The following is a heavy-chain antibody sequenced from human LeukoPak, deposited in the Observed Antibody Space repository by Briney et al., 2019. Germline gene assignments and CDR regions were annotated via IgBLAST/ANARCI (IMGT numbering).Heavy chain of an antibody. CDR3: AKPHFDD. Sequence: GGSLRLSCAASGFTFSSYAMHWVRQAPGKGLEWVAVISYDGSNKYYADSVKGRFTISRDNSKNTLYLQMNSLRAGDTAVYYCAKPHFDDWGQGTLVTVSS. J-gene: IGHJ4*02. V-gene: IGHV3-30*04. CDR2: ISYDGSNK. CDR1: GFTFSSYA.